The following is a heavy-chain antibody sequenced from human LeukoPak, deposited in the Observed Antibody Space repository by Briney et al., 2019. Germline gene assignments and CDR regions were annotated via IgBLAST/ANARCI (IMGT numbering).Heavy chain of an antibody. CDR2: IYYSGST. J-gene: IGHJ4*02. Sequence: SETLSLTCTVSGGSISSYYWSWIRQPPGKGLEWIGYIYYSGSTNYSPSLKSRVTISVDTSKNQFSLKLSSVTAADTAVYYCARTPIYYFDNSGYYNWGQGTLVTVSS. CDR3: ARTPIYYFDNSGYYN. D-gene: IGHD3-22*01. CDR1: GGSISSYY. V-gene: IGHV4-59*01.